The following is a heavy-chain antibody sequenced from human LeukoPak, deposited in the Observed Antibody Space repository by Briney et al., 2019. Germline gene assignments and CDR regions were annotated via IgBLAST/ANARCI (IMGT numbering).Heavy chain of an antibody. CDR1: GGSISSYY. D-gene: IGHD2-2*01. V-gene: IGHV4-4*07. Sequence: PSETLSLTCTVSGGSISSYYWSWIRQPAGKGLEWIGRIYTSGSTNYNPSLKSRVTISVDTSKNQFSLKLSSVTAADTAVYYCARESGVVVPAAIMRDYFDYWGQGTLVTVSS. J-gene: IGHJ4*02. CDR3: ARESGVVVPAAIMRDYFDY. CDR2: IYTSGST.